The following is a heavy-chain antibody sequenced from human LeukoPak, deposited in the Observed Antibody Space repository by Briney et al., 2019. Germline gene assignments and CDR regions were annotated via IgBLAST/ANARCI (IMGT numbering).Heavy chain of an antibody. CDR2: IYYSGGT. CDR1: GGSISRSDYY. V-gene: IGHV4-61*05. D-gene: IGHD5-24*01. J-gene: IGHJ3*02. Sequence: PSETLSLTCTVSGGSISRSDYYWGWVRQPPGKGLEWIGYIYYSGGTDYNPSLKSRVTISVDTSKNQFSLKLRSVTAADTAVYYCARHVTISGPYDASDIWGQGTMVTVSP. CDR3: ARHVTISGPYDASDI.